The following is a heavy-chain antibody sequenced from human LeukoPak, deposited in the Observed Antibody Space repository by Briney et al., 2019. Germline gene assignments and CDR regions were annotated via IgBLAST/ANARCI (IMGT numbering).Heavy chain of an antibody. Sequence: GGSLRLSCAASGFTFSSYAMHWVRQAPGKGLENVSAISRNRGSTYYANSVKGRFTISRDNAKNSLYLQMKSLRADDTAVYYCARDRAGVYDFDYWGQGTLVTVSS. J-gene: IGHJ4*02. CDR2: ISRNRGST. CDR3: ARDRAGVYDFDY. D-gene: IGHD3-10*01. CDR1: GFTFSSYA. V-gene: IGHV3-64*01.